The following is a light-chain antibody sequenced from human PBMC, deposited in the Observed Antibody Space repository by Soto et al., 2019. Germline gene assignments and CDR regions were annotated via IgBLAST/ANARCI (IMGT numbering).Light chain of an antibody. V-gene: IGLV1-44*01. CDR3: ATWDDSLNGPV. CDR2: SNN. Sequence: QSVPTQPPSASGTPGQRVTISCSGSSSKIGSNTVNWYQQLPGTAPKLLIYSNNQRPSGVPDRFSGSKSGTSASLAISGLQSEDVADYYCATWDDSLNGPVFGGGTQLTVL. J-gene: IGLJ7*01. CDR1: SSKIGSNT.